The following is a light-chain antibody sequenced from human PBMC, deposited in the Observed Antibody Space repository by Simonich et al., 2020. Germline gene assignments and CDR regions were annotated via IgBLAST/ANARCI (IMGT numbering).Light chain of an antibody. V-gene: IGKV4-1*01. Sequence: DIVMTQSPDSLAVSLGERDTINCKSSQSVLYSSNNKNYLAWYQQKPGQPPKMLIYWETTRESGVPARFGGSGSGTDFTLTISSLQAEDVAVYYCQQYYSTQYTFGQGTKLEIK. CDR1: QSVLYSSNNKNY. J-gene: IGKJ2*01. CDR3: QQYYSTQYT. CDR2: WET.